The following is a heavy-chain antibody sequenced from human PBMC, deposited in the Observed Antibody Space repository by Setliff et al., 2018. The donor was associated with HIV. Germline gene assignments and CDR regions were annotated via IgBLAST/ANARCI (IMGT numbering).Heavy chain of an antibody. J-gene: IGHJ5*02. V-gene: IGHV3-48*04. CDR3: ARDWGEHYDSSGFSS. D-gene: IGHD3-22*01. CDR1: GFTFSSYT. CDR2: ISSSGSSI. Sequence: GGSLRLSCAASGFTFSSYTMNWVRQAPGKGLEWISYISSSGSSIYLANAVKGRFIISRDNAKNALYLQMNSLRAEDTAVYYCARDWGEHYDSSGFSSWGQGTLVTVSS.